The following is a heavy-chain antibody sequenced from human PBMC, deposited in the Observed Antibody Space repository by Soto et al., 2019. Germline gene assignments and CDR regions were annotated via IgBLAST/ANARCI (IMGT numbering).Heavy chain of an antibody. D-gene: IGHD6-6*01. CDR2: IYYSGST. Sequence: SETLSLTCTVSGGSISSYYWSWIRQPPGKGLEWIGYIYYSGSTNYNPSLKSRVTISVDTSKNQFSLKLSSVTAADTAVYYCARAPSSIAARLFAFDIWGQGTMVTVSS. CDR1: GGSISSYY. J-gene: IGHJ3*02. V-gene: IGHV4-59*01. CDR3: ARAPSSIAARLFAFDI.